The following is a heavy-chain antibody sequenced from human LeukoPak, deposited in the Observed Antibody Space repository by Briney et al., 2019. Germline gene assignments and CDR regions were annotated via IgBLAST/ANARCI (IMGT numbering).Heavy chain of an antibody. Sequence: PSETLSLTCIVSGGSISSGGYYWSWIRQHPGKGLEWIGYIYYSGSTYYNPSLKSRVTISVDTSKNQFSLKLSSVTAADTAVYYCARGNWGKALDYWGQGTLVTVSS. CDR3: ARGNWGKALDY. D-gene: IGHD7-27*01. V-gene: IGHV4-31*03. CDR1: GGSISSGGYY. J-gene: IGHJ4*02. CDR2: IYYSGST.